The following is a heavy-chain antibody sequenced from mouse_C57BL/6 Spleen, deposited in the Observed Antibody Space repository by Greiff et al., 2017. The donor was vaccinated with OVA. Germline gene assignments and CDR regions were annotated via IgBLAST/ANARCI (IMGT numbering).Heavy chain of an antibody. CDR3: ARARNGYYAVGY. CDR2: IYPGDGDT. CDR1: GYAFSSYW. V-gene: IGHV1-80*01. Sequence: VQLQQSGAELVKPGASVKISCKASGYAFSSYWMNWVKQRPGKGLEWIGQIYPGDGDTNYNGKFKGKATLTADKSSSTAYMQLSSLTSEDSAVYFCARARNGYYAVGYWGQGTTVTVSS. J-gene: IGHJ4*01.